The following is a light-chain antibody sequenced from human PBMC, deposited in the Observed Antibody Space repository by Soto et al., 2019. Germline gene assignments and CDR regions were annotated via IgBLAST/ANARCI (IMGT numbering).Light chain of an antibody. CDR2: EDN. CDR1: SGSIASNY. V-gene: IGLV6-57*04. CDR3: QSYDSSTLYV. J-gene: IGLJ1*01. Sequence: NFMLTQPHSVSXSPGKTVTISCTRSSGSIASNYVQWYQQRPGSAPTTVIYEDNQRPSGVPDRFSGSIDSSSNSASLTISGLKTEDEADYYCQSYDSSTLYVFGTGTKVTVL.